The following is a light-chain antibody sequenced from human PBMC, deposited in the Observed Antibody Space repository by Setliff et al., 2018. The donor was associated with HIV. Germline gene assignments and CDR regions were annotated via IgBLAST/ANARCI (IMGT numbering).Light chain of an antibody. J-gene: IGLJ2*01. CDR2: DVT. CDR1: SSDVGGSKY. V-gene: IGLV2-14*03. CDR3: SAHTPFVL. Sequence: QSVLAQPASMSAFPGQSITISCTGTSSDVGGSKYVYWYQQHPGKAPKLMIYDVTNRPSGVSNRFSGSKSGNTASLTISGLQPEDEADYYCSAHTPFVLFGGGTKVTVL.